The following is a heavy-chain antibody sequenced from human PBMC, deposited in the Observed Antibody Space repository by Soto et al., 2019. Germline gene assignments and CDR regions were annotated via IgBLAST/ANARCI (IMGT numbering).Heavy chain of an antibody. V-gene: IGHV3-23*01. CDR1: GFTFNKYA. J-gene: IGHJ6*02. CDR2: ISISGGNT. D-gene: IGHD3-3*01. Sequence: GGSLRLSCAASGFTFNKYAINWGRQAPGKGLEWVSGISISGGNTAYGDSVKGRFTISRDNSKNTLYLQMNSLRADDAAVYFCAKGHDFWSSYSYYYGMYVWGQGTTVTVSS. CDR3: AKGHDFWSSYSYYYGMYV.